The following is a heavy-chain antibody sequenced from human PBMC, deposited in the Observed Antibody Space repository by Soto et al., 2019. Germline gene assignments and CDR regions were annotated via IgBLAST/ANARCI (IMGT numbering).Heavy chain of an antibody. V-gene: IGHV3-30*18. J-gene: IGHJ4*02. CDR1: GFTFSSYA. CDR3: AKSTSDTVVVTYFDY. D-gene: IGHD3-22*01. CDR2: ISYDGSNK. Sequence: PGGSLRLSCAASGFTFSSYAMHWVRQAPGKGLEWVAVISYDGSNKYYADSVKGRFTISRDNSKNTLYLQMNSLRAEDTAVYYCAKSTSDTVVVTYFDYWGQGTLVTVSS.